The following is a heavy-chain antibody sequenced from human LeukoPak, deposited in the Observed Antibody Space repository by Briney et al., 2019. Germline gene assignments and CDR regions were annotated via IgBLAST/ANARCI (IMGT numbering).Heavy chain of an antibody. CDR2: ISGYNGDT. D-gene: IGHD6-13*01. Sequence: ASVKVSCKTSGYTFTDYGITWVRQAPGQGLEWMGWISGYNGDTNYARKLQGRVTMTTDTSTSTAYMQLRSLRSDDTAVYYCSRGIGRSSSWYGVRGYYYYYMDVWGKGTTVTVSS. CDR3: SRGIGRSSSWYGVRGYYYYYMDV. CDR1: GYTFTDYG. V-gene: IGHV1-18*01. J-gene: IGHJ6*03.